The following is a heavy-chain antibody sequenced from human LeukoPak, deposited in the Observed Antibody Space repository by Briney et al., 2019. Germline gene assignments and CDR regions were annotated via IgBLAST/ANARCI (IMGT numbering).Heavy chain of an antibody. V-gene: IGHV1-8*02. D-gene: IGHD6-13*01. J-gene: IGHJ6*02. CDR2: MNPNSGNT. CDR3: ARDPLAAAGSGMDV. Sequence: ASVKVSCKASGGTFSSYDINWVRQATGQGLEWMGWMNPNSGNTGYAQKFQGRVTMTRNTSISTAYMELSSLRSEDTAVYYCARDPLAAAGSGMDVWGQGTTVTVSS. CDR1: GGTFSSYD.